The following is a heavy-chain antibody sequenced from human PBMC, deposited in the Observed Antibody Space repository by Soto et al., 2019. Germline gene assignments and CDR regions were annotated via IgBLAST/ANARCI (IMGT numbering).Heavy chain of an antibody. CDR2: INGSGSGDYT. V-gene: IGHV3-23*01. CDR1: GFTFSSYA. CDR3: AKVTQERWLRGAFDI. D-gene: IGHD6-19*01. Sequence: EVQLLESGGGLVQPGGSLRLSCAASGFTFSSYAMNWVRQAPGKGLEWVSFINGSGSGDYTYYADSVKGRFTISRDNSKNTLYLQMNRLRADDTAVYYCAKVTQERWLRGAFDIWGQGTMVTVSS. J-gene: IGHJ3*02.